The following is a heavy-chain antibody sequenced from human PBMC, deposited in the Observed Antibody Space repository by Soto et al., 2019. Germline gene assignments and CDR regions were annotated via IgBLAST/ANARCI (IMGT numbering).Heavy chain of an antibody. Sequence: SETLSLTGAGYGGPFSDYYWSWTRQPPGKGLEWIGEINHSGSTNYNPSLKSRVTISVDTSKNQFSLKLSSVTAADTAVYYCASGRIRDSPIDYWGQGTLVTVSS. CDR1: GGPFSDYY. J-gene: IGHJ4*02. CDR3: ASGRIRDSPIDY. CDR2: INHSGST. D-gene: IGHD3-22*01. V-gene: IGHV4-34*01.